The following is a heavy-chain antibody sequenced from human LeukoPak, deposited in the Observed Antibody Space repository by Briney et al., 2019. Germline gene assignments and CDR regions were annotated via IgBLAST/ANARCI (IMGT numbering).Heavy chain of an antibody. CDR3: ARDSSGWARYDY. D-gene: IGHD6-19*01. CDR2: ISAYNGNT. Sequence: ASVKVSCKVSGYTLTELSMHWVRQAPGQGLEWMGWISAYNGNTNYAQKLQGRVTMTTDTSTSTAYMELRSLRSDDTAVYYCARDSSGWARYDYWGQGTLVTVSS. J-gene: IGHJ4*02. V-gene: IGHV1-18*01. CDR1: GYTLTELS.